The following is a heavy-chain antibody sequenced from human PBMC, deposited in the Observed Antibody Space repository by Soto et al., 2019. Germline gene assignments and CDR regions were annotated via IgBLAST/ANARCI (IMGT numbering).Heavy chain of an antibody. Sequence: QVQLVQSGAEVKKPGSSVKVSCKASGGTFSSYAISWVRQAPGQGLEWMGGIIPIFGTANNAQKFQGRVPITADESRSKAHMELSSLRSEDTAGYYCASPPVAATYYYGMDVWGQGTTVTVSS. CDR3: ASPPVAATYYYGMDV. J-gene: IGHJ6*02. D-gene: IGHD1-26*01. V-gene: IGHV1-69*12. CDR2: IIPIFGTA. CDR1: GGTFSSYA.